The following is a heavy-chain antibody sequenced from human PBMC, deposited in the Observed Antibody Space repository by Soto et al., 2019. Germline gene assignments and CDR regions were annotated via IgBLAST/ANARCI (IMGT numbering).Heavy chain of an antibody. J-gene: IGHJ3*02. Sequence: ASVKVSCKASGYTFTSYYMHWVRQAPGQGLEWMGIINPSGGSASYAQKFQGRVTMTRDTSTSTVYMELSSLRSEDTAVYYCARDLYDSSGPGPFDIWGQGTMVTVSS. V-gene: IGHV1-46*01. CDR2: INPSGGSA. D-gene: IGHD3-22*01. CDR1: GYTFTSYY. CDR3: ARDLYDSSGPGPFDI.